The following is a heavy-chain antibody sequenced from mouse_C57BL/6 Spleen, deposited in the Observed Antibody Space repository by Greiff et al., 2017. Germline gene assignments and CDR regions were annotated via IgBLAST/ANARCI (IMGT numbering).Heavy chain of an antibody. CDR2: IYPGNSDT. D-gene: IGHD1-1*01. J-gene: IGHJ3*01. Sequence: EVMLVESGTVLARPGASVKMSCKTSGYTFTSYWMHWVKQRPGQGLEWIGAIYPGNSDTSYNQKFKGKAKLTAVTSASTAYMELSSLTNEDSAVYYCTSAHYYGSSPFAYWGQGTLVTVSA. CDR3: TSAHYYGSSPFAY. V-gene: IGHV1-5*01. CDR1: GYTFTSYW.